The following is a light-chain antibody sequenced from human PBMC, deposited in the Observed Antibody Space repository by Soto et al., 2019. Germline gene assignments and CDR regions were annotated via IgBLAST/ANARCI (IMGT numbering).Light chain of an antibody. V-gene: IGLV2-14*01. CDR3: SSYTGSNIV. CDR1: SSDVGGYNY. CDR2: EVS. J-gene: IGLJ3*02. Sequence: QSALTQPASVSGSPGQSITISCTGTSSDVGGYNYVSWYQQHPGKAPKFMIYEVSNRPSGVSSRFSGSKSGNTASQTISGLQAEDEADYYCSSYTGSNIVFGGGTKLTVL.